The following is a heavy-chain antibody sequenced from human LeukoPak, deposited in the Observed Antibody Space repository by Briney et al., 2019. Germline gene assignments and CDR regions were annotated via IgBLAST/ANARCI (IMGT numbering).Heavy chain of an antibody. Sequence: SETLSLTCTVSGGSISSSSYYWGWIRQPPGKGLEWIGSIYYSGSTYYNPSLKSRVTVSVDTSKNQFSLILSSVTAADTAVYYCARQPSDFWSGPTHYFDFWGQGTLVTVSS. CDR1: GGSISSSSYY. D-gene: IGHD3-3*01. J-gene: IGHJ4*02. V-gene: IGHV4-39*01. CDR3: ARQPSDFWSGPTHYFDF. CDR2: IYYSGST.